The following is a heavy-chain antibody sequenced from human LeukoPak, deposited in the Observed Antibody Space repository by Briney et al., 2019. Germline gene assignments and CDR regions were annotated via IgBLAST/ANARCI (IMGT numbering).Heavy chain of an antibody. CDR3: ARGEYSYGYEDAFDI. CDR2: ISSSSSYI. D-gene: IGHD5-18*01. V-gene: IGHV3-21*01. CDR1: GFTFSSYI. Sequence: GGSLRLSCAASGFTFSSYIMNWVPQAPGEGLGWVSSISSSSSYIYYADSVKGPFTISTDNAKNSLYLQMNRLRAEDTAVYYCARGEYSYGYEDAFDIWGQGTMVTVSS. J-gene: IGHJ3*02.